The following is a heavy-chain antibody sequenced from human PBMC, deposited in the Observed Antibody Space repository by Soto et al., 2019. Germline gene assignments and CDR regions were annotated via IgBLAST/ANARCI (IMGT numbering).Heavy chain of an antibody. CDR3: VRDLGECRLTGCDRKSFDP. V-gene: IGHV1-18*01. CDR2: VSSYNGET. D-gene: IGHD2-15*01. J-gene: IGHJ5*02. CDR1: GYTFTTHG. Sequence: QVHLLQSGGEVKKPGASVSVSCKASGYTFTTHGISWVRQAPGQGLEWMGWVSSYNGETNYAQKFRGRATMTTDTSTSTAYMELGSLRSDSTAVYYCVRDLGECRLTGCDRKSFDPWGQGTPVTVSS.